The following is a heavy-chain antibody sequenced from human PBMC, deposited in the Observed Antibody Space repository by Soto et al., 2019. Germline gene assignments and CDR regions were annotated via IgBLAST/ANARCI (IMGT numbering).Heavy chain of an antibody. V-gene: IGHV3-21*01. D-gene: IGHD3-3*01. CDR3: ARALLFGVVMTVGY. Sequence: GGSLRLSCAASGFTFSSYSMNWVRQAPGKRLEWVSSISSSSSYIYCADSVKGRFTISRDNAKNSLYLQMSSLRAEDTAVYYCARALLFGVVMTVGYWGQGTLVTVSS. J-gene: IGHJ4*02. CDR2: ISSSSSYI. CDR1: GFTFSSYS.